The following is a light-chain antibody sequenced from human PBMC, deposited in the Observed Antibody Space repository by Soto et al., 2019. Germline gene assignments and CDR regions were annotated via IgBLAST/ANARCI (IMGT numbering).Light chain of an antibody. CDR3: SSFTYKSTLI. CDR1: MRDIGAYNL. CDR2: EVR. V-gene: IGLV2-14*03. Sequence: QSALTQPASVSGSPGQSITISCAGTMRDIGAYNLVSWYQQHPGKAPQLIIYEVRNRPSGISFRFSGSKSGNTASLTISGLQAEDAADYYCSSFTYKSTLIFGGGTTVTV. J-gene: IGLJ2*01.